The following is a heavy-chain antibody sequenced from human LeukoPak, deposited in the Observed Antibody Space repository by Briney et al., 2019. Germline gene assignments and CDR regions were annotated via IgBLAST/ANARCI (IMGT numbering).Heavy chain of an antibody. Sequence: SETLSLTCTVSGGSISSSSYYWSWIRQPPGKGLEWIGYIYYSGSTNYNPSLKSRVTISVDTSKNQFSLKLSSVTAADTAVYYCARIQRQWLVLYWGQGTLVTVSS. CDR3: ARIQRQWLVLY. CDR1: GGSISSSSYY. CDR2: IYYSGST. V-gene: IGHV4-61*01. D-gene: IGHD6-19*01. J-gene: IGHJ4*02.